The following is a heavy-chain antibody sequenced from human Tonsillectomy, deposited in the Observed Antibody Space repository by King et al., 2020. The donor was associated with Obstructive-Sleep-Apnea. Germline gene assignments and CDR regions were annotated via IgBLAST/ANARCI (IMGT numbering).Heavy chain of an antibody. D-gene: IGHD6-6*01. V-gene: IGHV3-30*04. CDR1: GFTFSTYA. Sequence: QLVQSGGGVVQPGRSLRLSCAASGFTFSTYAMHWVRQAPGKGLEWGAVTTYDGSNKYYADSVKGRFTISRDNSKNTLYLQMNSLRAEDTAVYYCARAEGVSYYFDYWGQGTLVTVSS. J-gene: IGHJ4*02. CDR2: TTYDGSNK. CDR3: ARAEGVSYYFDY.